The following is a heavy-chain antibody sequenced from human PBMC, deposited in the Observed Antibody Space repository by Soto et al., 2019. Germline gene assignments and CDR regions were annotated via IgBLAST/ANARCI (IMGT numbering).Heavy chain of an antibody. J-gene: IGHJ6*02. V-gene: IGHV3-30*18. CDR1: GFTFSSYG. D-gene: IGHD2-15*01. CDR2: ISYDGSNK. CDR3: AKRSGYGSGGSCYSTGGMDV. Sequence: QVQLVESGGGVVQPGRSLRLSCAASGFTFSSYGMHWVRQAPGKGLEWVAVISYDGSNKYYADSVKGRFTISRDNSKNTLYLQMNSLRAEDTAVYYCAKRSGYGSGGSCYSTGGMDVWGQGTTVTVSS.